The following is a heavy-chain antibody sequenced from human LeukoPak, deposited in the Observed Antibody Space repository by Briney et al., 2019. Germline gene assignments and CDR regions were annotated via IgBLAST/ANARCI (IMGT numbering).Heavy chain of an antibody. CDR1: GGTFSSYA. CDR2: IIPIFGTA. V-gene: IGHV1-69*13. Sequence: SVKLSCKASGGTFSSYAISWVRQAPGQGLEWMGGIIPIFGTANYAQKFQGRVTITADESTSTACMGLSSLRSEDTAVYYCARAFGRSGYEADYYYYMDVWGKGTTVTVSS. CDR3: ARAFGRSGYEADYYYYMDV. J-gene: IGHJ6*03. D-gene: IGHD3-3*01.